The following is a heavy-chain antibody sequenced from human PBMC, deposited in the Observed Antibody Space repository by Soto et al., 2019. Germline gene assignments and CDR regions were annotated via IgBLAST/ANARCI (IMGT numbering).Heavy chain of an antibody. V-gene: IGHV3-48*03. CDR1: GFTFSSYE. Sequence: HPGGSLRLSCAASGFTFSSYEMNWVRQAPGKGLEWVSYISSSGSTIYYADSVKGRFTISRDNAKNSLYLQMNSLRAEDTAVYYCARDRLDGYNSHRPLDYWGQGTLVTVSS. CDR2: ISSSGSTI. J-gene: IGHJ4*02. CDR3: ARDRLDGYNSHRPLDY. D-gene: IGHD5-12*01.